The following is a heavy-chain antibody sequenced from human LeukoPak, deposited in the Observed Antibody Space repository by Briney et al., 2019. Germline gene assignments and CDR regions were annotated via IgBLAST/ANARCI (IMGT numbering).Heavy chain of an antibody. CDR2: IYTSGST. D-gene: IGHD1-7*01. J-gene: IGHJ5*02. CDR1: GGSISSYY. V-gene: IGHV4-4*07. CDR3: AGSPPNWNYGDWFDP. Sequence: SETLPLTCTVSGGSISSYYWSWIRQPAGKGLEWIGRIYTSGSTNYNPSLKSRVTMSVDTSKNQFSLKLSSVTAADTAVYYCAGSPPNWNYGDWFDPWGQGTLVTVSS.